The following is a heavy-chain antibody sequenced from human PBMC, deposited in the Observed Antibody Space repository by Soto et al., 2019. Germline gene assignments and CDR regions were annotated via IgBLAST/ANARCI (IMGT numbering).Heavy chain of an antibody. Sequence: QVQLVQSGAEVKKPGASVKVSCKASGFSLSDYYMHWVRQAPGQGLEWMGWSNPKTGGTKYAQKFQDCVTMTRDTSINTAYLELNRLTSDETAVYYCARDPVSPQGKHGLDVWGQGTTVTVSS. CDR1: GFSLSDYY. V-gene: IGHV1-2*04. J-gene: IGHJ6*02. D-gene: IGHD6-13*01. CDR3: ARDPVSPQGKHGLDV. CDR2: SNPKTGGT.